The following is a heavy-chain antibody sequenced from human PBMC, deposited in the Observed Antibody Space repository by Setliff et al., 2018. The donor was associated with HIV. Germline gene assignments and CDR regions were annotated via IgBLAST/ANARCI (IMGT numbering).Heavy chain of an antibody. CDR3: AHSIPEDFNSSSWYKFYYGMDV. V-gene: IGHV2-5*02. CDR1: GDFFSSDYY. Sequence: SGPTLVNPTQTLSLTCTVSGDFFSSDYYWGWIRQPPGKALEWLALIYWDNDERYNPSLKDRLSITKDTSKNQVVLTMTNMDPVDTGTYYCAHSIPEDFNSSSWYKFYYGMDVWGQGTTVTVSS. J-gene: IGHJ6*02. CDR2: IYWDNDE. D-gene: IGHD6-13*01.